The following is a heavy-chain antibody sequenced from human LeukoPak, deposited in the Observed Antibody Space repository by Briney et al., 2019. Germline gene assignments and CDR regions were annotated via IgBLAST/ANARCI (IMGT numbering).Heavy chain of an antibody. J-gene: IGHJ2*01. Sequence: SSETLSLTCTVSGGSISSYYWSWIRQPPGKGLEWIGYIYYSGSTNYNPSLKSRVTISVDTSKNQFSLKLSSVTAADTAVYYCARPRDGYNPNERLWYFDLWGRGTLVTVSS. CDR1: GGSISSYY. V-gene: IGHV4-59*01. D-gene: IGHD5-24*01. CDR3: ARPRDGYNPNERLWYFDL. CDR2: IYYSGST.